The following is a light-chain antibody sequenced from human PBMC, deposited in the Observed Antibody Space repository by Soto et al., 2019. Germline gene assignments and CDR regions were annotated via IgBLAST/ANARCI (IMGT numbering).Light chain of an antibody. J-gene: IGKJ1*01. CDR3: QQYGSSGT. V-gene: IGKV3-15*01. CDR1: QSVSNK. Sequence: EIVMTQSPATLSVSPGERATLSCRASQSVSNKLAWYQHKPGQAPRVLIYDTSTRAAGIPARFSGSGSGTDFTLTISSLQSEDFAVYYCQQYGSSGTFGQGTKVDIK. CDR2: DTS.